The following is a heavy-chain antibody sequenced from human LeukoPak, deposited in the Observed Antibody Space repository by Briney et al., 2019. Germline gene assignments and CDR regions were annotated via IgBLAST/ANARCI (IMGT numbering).Heavy chain of an antibody. CDR2: IYYSGST. CDR1: GGSISSSSYY. D-gene: IGHD1/OR15-1a*01. J-gene: IGHJ4*02. Sequence: PSETLSLTCTVSGGSISSSSYYWGWIRQPPGKGLEWIGSIYYSGSTYYNPSLKSRVTISVDTSKNQFSLKLSSVTAADTAVYYCASSLELEQLNYWGQGTLVTVSS. V-gene: IGHV4-39*01. CDR3: ASSLELEQLNY.